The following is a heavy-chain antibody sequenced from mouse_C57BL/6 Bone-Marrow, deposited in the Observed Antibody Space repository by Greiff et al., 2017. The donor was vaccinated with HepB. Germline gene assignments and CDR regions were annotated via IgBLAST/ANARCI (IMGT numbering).Heavy chain of an antibody. Sequence: QVQLQQSGPELVKPGASVKISCKASGYAFSSSWMNWVKQRPGKGLEWIGRIYPGDGDTNYNGKFKGKATLTADKSSSTAYMQLSSLTSEDSAVYFCARSELRDYYAMDYWGQGTSVTVSS. J-gene: IGHJ4*01. D-gene: IGHD1-1*01. CDR1: GYAFSSSW. CDR3: ARSELRDYYAMDY. CDR2: IYPGDGDT. V-gene: IGHV1-82*01.